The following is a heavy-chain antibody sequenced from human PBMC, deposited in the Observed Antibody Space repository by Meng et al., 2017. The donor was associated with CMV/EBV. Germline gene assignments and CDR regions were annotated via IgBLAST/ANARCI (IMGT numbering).Heavy chain of an antibody. CDR2: IYWDDDK. D-gene: IGHD6-13*01. Sequence: QINLEESGPTMVKPTQTLTLTFTFSGFSLSTSGVGVGWIRQPPGKALEWLALIYWDDDKRYSPSLKSRLTITKDTSKNQVVLTMTNMDPVDTATYYCARIAAAGRFDYWGQGTLVTVSS. J-gene: IGHJ4*02. V-gene: IGHV2-5*02. CDR3: ARIAAAGRFDY. CDR1: GFSLSTSGVG.